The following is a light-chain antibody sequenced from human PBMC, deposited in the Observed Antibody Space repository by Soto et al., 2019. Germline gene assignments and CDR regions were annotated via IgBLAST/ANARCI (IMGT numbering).Light chain of an antibody. CDR3: CSYAGSSTLVV. Sequence: QSALTQPASVSGSPGQSITISCTGTSSDVGSYNLVSWYQHHPGKAPKLMIYEGSKRPSGVSNRFSGSKSGKTASLTISGLQAEDEADYYCCSYAGSSTLVVFGGGTKLTVL. CDR2: EGS. V-gene: IGLV2-23*01. CDR1: SSDVGSYNL. J-gene: IGLJ2*01.